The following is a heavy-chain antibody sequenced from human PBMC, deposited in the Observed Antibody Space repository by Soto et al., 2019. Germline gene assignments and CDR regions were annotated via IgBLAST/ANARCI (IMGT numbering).Heavy chain of an antibody. CDR2: INPASGRT. CDR3: GRGPARYCSGGSCYPFDP. Sequence: ASAKVSCKASGYTFTSYYMHWVRQVPGQGLEWMGVINPASGRTKYAQNFQGRVTMTRDTSTSTVYMELSSLRSEDTAVYYCGRGPARYCSGGSCYPFDPWGQGTLVTVSS. CDR1: GYTFTSYY. J-gene: IGHJ5*02. V-gene: IGHV1-46*03. D-gene: IGHD2-15*01.